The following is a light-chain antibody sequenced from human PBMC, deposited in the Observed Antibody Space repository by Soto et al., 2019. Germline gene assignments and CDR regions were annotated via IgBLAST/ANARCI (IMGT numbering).Light chain of an antibody. V-gene: IGLV2-8*01. J-gene: IGLJ3*02. CDR2: EVS. CDR3: SSYAGSNNWV. CDR1: SSDVGTYKY. Sequence: QSALTQPPSASGSPGQSVTISCTGTSSDVGTYKYVSWYQQHPGQVPKLIIYEVSKRPSGVPDRFSGSKSGNTASLTVSGLQAEDEADYYCSSYAGSNNWVFGGGTKLTGL.